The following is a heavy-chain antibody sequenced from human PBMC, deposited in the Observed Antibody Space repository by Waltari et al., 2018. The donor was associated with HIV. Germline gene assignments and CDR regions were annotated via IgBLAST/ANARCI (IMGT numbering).Heavy chain of an antibody. CDR2: IVVGSGNT. D-gene: IGHD1-26*01. CDR1: GFTFTSSA. Sequence: QMQLVQSGPEVKKPGTSVKVSCKASGFTFTSSAVQWVRQARGQRLEWIGWIVVGSGNTNYAQKFQERVTITRDMSTSTAYMELSSLRSEDTAVYYCATGRELLPPHYWGQGTLVTVSS. CDR3: ATGRELLPPHY. J-gene: IGHJ4*02. V-gene: IGHV1-58*01.